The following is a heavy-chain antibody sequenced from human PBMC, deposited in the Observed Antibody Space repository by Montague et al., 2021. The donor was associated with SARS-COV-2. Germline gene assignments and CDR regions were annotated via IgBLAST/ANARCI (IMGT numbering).Heavy chain of an antibody. Sequence: SETLSLTCSVSGDSITNHYWSWIRQPAGKGLEWIGRIHFTGKTNFSPFFSSRLTMSADTSKNQFSLKLTSVTAADTAIYFCARDRFDFGGGRQGTIDFWGQGTLVTVSS. CDR1: GDSITNHY. CDR2: IHFTGKT. CDR3: ARDRFDFGGGRQGTIDF. J-gene: IGHJ4*02. V-gene: IGHV4-4*07. D-gene: IGHD4/OR15-4a*01.